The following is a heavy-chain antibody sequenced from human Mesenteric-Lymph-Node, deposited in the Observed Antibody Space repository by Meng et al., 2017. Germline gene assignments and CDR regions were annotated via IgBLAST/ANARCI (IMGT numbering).Heavy chain of an antibody. D-gene: IGHD4-17*01. J-gene: IGHJ4*02. CDR3: TTLYGDSIS. V-gene: IGHV4-4*02. Sequence: QWQRQEWGQGLAKPAGTRSFTCDVSCGSIRNDRWWSWVRQAPGKGLEWIGEIYHSGRTNYKPSVKSRVSMSVDKSQNHFSLRLSSVTAADTAVYYCTTLYGDSISWGQGTLVTVSS. CDR1: CGSIRNDRW. CDR2: IYHSGRT.